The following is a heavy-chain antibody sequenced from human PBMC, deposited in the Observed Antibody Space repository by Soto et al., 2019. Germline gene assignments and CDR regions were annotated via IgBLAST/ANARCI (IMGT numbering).Heavy chain of an antibody. Sequence: GGSLRLSCAASGFTFSSYAMRWVLQAPGKGLEWVSAISGSGGSTYNADSVKGRFTISRDNSENTLYLQMNSLSAEDTAVYYCAKDAYYDSSGYTNYYHYYGMDVWGQGTTVTVSS. CDR2: ISGSGGST. J-gene: IGHJ6*02. D-gene: IGHD3-22*01. CDR3: AKDAYYDSSGYTNYYHYYGMDV. CDR1: GFTFSSYA. V-gene: IGHV3-23*01.